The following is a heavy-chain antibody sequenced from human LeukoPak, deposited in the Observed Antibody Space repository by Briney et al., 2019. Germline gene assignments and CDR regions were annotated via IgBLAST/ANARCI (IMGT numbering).Heavy chain of an antibody. CDR1: GYTFTSYG. CDR2: ISAYNGNT. V-gene: IGHV1-18*01. Sequence: ASVKVSCKASGYTFTSYGISWVRQVPGQGLEWMGWISAYNGNTNYAQKLQGRVTMTTDTSTSTAYMELRSLRSDDTAVHYCARDRADPGKPDYGGKENDYWGQGTLVTVSS. J-gene: IGHJ4*02. D-gene: IGHD4-23*01. CDR3: ARDRADPGKPDYGGKENDY.